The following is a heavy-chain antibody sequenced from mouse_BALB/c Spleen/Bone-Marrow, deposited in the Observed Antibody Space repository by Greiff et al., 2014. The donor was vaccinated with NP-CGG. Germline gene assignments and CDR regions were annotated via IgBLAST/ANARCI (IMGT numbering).Heavy chain of an antibody. CDR1: GFTFSDAW. Sequence: EVMLVESGGGLVQPGGSMKLSCAASGFTFSDAWMDWVRQSPEKGLEWLAEIRTKANNRATYYAESVKGRFTISRDDSTSTVYLQMNRLRAEDAGIYFCTRERGFDYWGQGKTLTVSS. J-gene: IGHJ2*01. V-gene: IGHV6-6*01. CDR3: TRERGFDY. CDR2: IRTKANNRAT.